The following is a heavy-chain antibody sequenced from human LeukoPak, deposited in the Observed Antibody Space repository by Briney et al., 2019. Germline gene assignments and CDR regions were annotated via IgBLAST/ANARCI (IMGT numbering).Heavy chain of an antibody. J-gene: IGHJ6*02. D-gene: IGHD6-19*01. CDR3: AREGLGQWPGGRSYLYHAMDV. Sequence: SETLSLTCTVSGGSISKYYWSWIRQSPGKGLEWIGYVYYSGHTNYNPSLNSRVTISVDTSKNQFSLKLSSVSAADTAVYYCAREGLGQWPGGRSYLYHAMDVWGQGTTVTVSS. V-gene: IGHV4-59*01. CDR1: GGSISKYY. CDR2: VYYSGHT.